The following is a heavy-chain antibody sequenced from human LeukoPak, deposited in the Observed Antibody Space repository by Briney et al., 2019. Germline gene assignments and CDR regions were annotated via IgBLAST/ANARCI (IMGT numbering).Heavy chain of an antibody. CDR1: GFTFDDYA. CDR3: AKDSYGGSGSYYLYSFDM. CDR2: ISWNSGSI. Sequence: GRSLRLSCAASGFTFDDYAMHRVRQAPGKGLEWVSGISWNSGSIGYADSVKGRFTISRDKAKNSLYLQMSSLRVEDTALYYCAKDSYGGSGSYYLYSFDMWGQGTMVTVSS. V-gene: IGHV3-9*01. J-gene: IGHJ3*02. D-gene: IGHD3-10*01.